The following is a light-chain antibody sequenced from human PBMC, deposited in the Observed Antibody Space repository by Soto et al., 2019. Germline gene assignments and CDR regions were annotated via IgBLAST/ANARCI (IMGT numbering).Light chain of an antibody. J-gene: IGKJ1*01. CDR3: QQYGTSPRT. CDR1: QGFSSSY. V-gene: IGKV3-20*01. Sequence: EIVLTQSPGTLSLSPGERATLSCRASQGFSSSYLAWYQQKPGQAPRLLIYETSSRATGIPDRFSGSGSQTDFTLTISRLEPEDFAVYYCQQYGTSPRTFGQGTKVEIK. CDR2: ETS.